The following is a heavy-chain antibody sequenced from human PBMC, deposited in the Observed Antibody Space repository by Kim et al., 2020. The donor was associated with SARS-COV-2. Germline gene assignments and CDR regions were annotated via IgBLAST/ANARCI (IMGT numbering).Heavy chain of an antibody. CDR1: GFTFSSYG. D-gene: IGHD3-10*01. CDR3: AKDLGYFDY. CDR2: ISYDGSNK. Sequence: GGSLRLSCAASGFTFSSYGMHWVRQAPGKGLEWVAVISYDGSNKYYADSVKGRFTISRDNSKNTLYLQMNSLRAEDTAVYYCAKDLGYFDYWGQGTLVTVSS. J-gene: IGHJ4*02. V-gene: IGHV3-30*18.